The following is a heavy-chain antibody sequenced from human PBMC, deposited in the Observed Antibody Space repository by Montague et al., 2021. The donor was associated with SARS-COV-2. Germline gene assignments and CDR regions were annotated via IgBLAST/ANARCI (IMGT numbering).Heavy chain of an antibody. J-gene: IGHJ6*02. Sequence: SETLSLTCTVSGYSISSGYYWGWIRQPPGKGLEWIGSIYHSGSTYYNPXXKSRVTISVDTSKNQFSLKLSSVTAADTAVYYCARHDDILTTYYYYYGMDVWGQGTTVTVSS. V-gene: IGHV4-38-2*02. CDR1: GYSISSGYY. D-gene: IGHD3-9*01. CDR3: ARHDDILTTYYYYYGMDV. CDR2: IYHSGST.